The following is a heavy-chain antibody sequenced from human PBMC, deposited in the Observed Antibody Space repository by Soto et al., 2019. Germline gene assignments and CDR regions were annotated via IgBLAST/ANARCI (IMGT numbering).Heavy chain of an antibody. V-gene: IGHV3-21*01. CDR2: ISSSSSYI. J-gene: IGHJ4*02. CDR3: ARGGPTMVRGVLF. D-gene: IGHD3-10*01. CDR1: GFTFSSYS. Sequence: PGGSLRLSCAASGFTFSSYSMNWVRQAPGKGLEWVSSISSSSSYIYYADSVKGRFTISRDNAKNSLYLQMNSLRAEDTAVYYCARGGPTMVRGVLFWGQGTLVTVSS.